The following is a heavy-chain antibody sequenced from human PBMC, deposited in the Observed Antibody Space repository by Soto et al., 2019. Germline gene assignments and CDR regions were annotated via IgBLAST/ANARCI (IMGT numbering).Heavy chain of an antibody. CDR1: GYAFTTYG. CDR3: ARGRYGDY. J-gene: IGHJ4*02. Sequence: QVHLVQSGAEEKKPGASVKVSCKGSGYAFTTYGITWVRQAPGQGLEWMGWISAHNGNTNYAQKLQGRVTVTRDTSTSTAYMELRSLRSDDTAVYYCARGRYGDYWGQGARVTVSS. CDR2: ISAHNGNT. D-gene: IGHD1-1*01. V-gene: IGHV1-18*01.